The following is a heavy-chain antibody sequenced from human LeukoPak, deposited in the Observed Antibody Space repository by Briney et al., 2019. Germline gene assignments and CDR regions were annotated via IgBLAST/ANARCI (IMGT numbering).Heavy chain of an antibody. D-gene: IGHD5-18*01. Sequence: SETLSLTCTVSGGPISTYYWSWIRQSPGKGLESIGYVYNSGSTNYNPSLKSRVTISLDTSKNQFSLRLSSVTAADTDVYYCARHGSGYSFDYWGQGTLLTVSP. J-gene: IGHJ4*02. CDR2: VYNSGST. V-gene: IGHV4-59*08. CDR3: ARHGSGYSFDY. CDR1: GGPISTYY.